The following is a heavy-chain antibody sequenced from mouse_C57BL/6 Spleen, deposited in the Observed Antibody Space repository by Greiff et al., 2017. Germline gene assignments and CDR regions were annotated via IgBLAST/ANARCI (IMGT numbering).Heavy chain of an antibody. CDR2: ISNGGGST. CDR1: GFTFSDYY. Sequence: EVKLMESGGGLVQPGGSLKLSCAASGFTFSDYYMYWVRQTPEKRLEWVAYISNGGGSTYYPDTVKGRFPISRDNAKNTLYLQMRRLKSEDTAMYYCARQDDYDVYYAMDYWGQGTSVTVSS. D-gene: IGHD2-4*01. V-gene: IGHV5-12*01. J-gene: IGHJ4*01. CDR3: ARQDDYDVYYAMDY.